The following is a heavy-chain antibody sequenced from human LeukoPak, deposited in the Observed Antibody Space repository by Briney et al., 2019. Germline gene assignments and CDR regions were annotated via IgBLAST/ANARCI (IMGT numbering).Heavy chain of an antibody. Sequence: PGGSLRLSCAASGFTFSSYSMNWVRQAPGKGLEWVSSISSSSSYIYYADSVKGRFTISRDNAKNSLYLQMDSLRAEDTALYYCVRAVRAASNYWGQGTLVTVSS. CDR2: ISSSSSYI. CDR1: GFTFSSYS. D-gene: IGHD6-25*01. CDR3: VRAVRAASNY. J-gene: IGHJ4*02. V-gene: IGHV3-21*01.